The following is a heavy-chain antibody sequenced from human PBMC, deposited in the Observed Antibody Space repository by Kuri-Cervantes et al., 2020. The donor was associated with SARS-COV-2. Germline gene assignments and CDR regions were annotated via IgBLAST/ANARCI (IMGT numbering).Heavy chain of an antibody. D-gene: IGHD4-11*01. CDR2: IYWDDDK. CDR1: GFSLSTSGVG. V-gene: IGHV2-5*05. CDR3: VRIRAATVIADY. Sequence: SGPTLVKPTQTLTLTCTFSGFSLSTSGVGVGWIRQPPGKALGWLALIYWDDDKRYGPSLKSRLTITKDTSKNQVVLTMTDMDPVDTATYYCVRIRAATVIADYWGQGTLVTVSS. J-gene: IGHJ4*02.